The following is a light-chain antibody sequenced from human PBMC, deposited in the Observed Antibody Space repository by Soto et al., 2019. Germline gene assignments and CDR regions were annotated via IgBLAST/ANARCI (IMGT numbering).Light chain of an antibody. CDR1: QSVSSN. CDR3: QQYNTWPPVMFT. Sequence: EIVMTQSPATLSVSPGERATLSCRASQSVSSNLAWYQQKPGQAPRLLIYAASTRATGIPARFSGSGSGTEFTLTISSLQSEDFAVYYCQQYNTWPPVMFTFGQGTKLEIK. J-gene: IGKJ2*01. V-gene: IGKV3-15*01. CDR2: AAS.